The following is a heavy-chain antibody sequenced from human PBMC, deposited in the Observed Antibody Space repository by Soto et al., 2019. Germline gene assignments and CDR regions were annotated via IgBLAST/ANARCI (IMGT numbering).Heavy chain of an antibody. CDR1: GFTFRNYA. CDR2: ISSSGGDT. J-gene: IGHJ4*02. Sequence: GGSLRLSCAASGFTFRNYAMTWVRQAPGKGLEWVSGISSSGGDTNYADSVKGRFTISRDNSQNILYLQMNSLRAEDTDLYYCAKSLEYCTRGICGFFDYWGQGTLVTVSS. V-gene: IGHV3-23*01. D-gene: IGHD2-8*02. CDR3: AKSLEYCTRGICGFFDY.